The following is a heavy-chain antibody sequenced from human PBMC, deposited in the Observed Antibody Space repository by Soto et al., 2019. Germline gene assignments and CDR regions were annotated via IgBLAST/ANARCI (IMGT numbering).Heavy chain of an antibody. J-gene: IGHJ4*02. D-gene: IGHD3-10*01. CDR1: GGSISSGDYY. V-gene: IGHV4-31*03. Sequence: SETLSLTCTVSGGSISSGDYYWTWIRQHPGKGLEWIGFIYYSGSAYYNPSLKSRAAISVDTYENQFSLKLSSVTAADTAVYYCARDQGSNYGPFDCWGQGTLVTVSS. CDR2: IYYSGSA. CDR3: ARDQGSNYGPFDC.